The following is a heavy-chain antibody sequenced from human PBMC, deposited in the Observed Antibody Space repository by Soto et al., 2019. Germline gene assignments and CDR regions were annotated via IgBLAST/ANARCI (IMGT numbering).Heavy chain of an antibody. Sequence: SETLSLTCAVYGGSFTGYYWTWIRQPPGKGLEWIGEINHSGNTYYNPSPRNRVAVSVDTSTNQISLKVKSVTAADTAVYFCARHALQNEFDFWGQGTPVTVSS. CDR1: GGSFTGYY. CDR2: INHSGNT. CDR3: ARHALQNEFDF. V-gene: IGHV4-34*01. D-gene: IGHD2-8*01. J-gene: IGHJ4*02.